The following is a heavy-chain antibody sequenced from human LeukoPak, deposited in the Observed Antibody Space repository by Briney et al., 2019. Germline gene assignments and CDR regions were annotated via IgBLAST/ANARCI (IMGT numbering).Heavy chain of an antibody. CDR2: IVVGSGNT. D-gene: IGHD2-15*01. V-gene: IGHV1-58*02. CDR1: GFTFTSSA. J-gene: IGHJ3*02. Sequence: GASVKVSCKASGFTFTSSAMQWVRQARGQRLEWIGWIVVGSGNTNYAQKFQERVTITRDMSTSTAYMELSSLRSEDTAVYYCARDSLPPPRYCSGGSCYFAFDIWGQGTMVTVSS. CDR3: ARDSLPPPRYCSGGSCYFAFDI.